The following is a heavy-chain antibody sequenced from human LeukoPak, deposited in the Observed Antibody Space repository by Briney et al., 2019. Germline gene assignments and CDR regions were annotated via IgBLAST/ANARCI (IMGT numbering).Heavy chain of an antibody. D-gene: IGHD6-19*01. Sequence: ASVKVSCKASGYTFTGYYMHWVRQAPGQGLEWMGWINPNSGGTKYAQKFQERVTMTRDTSISTAYMELSRLRSDDTAVFYCARDRAVAGTNLDAFDFWGQGTMVTVSS. CDR1: GYTFTGYY. CDR2: INPNSGGT. CDR3: ARDRAVAGTNLDAFDF. V-gene: IGHV1-2*02. J-gene: IGHJ3*01.